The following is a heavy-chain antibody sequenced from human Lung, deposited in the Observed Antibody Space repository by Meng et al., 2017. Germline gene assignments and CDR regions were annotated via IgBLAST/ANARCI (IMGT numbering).Heavy chain of an antibody. CDR2: IWYDGSNK. CDR3: ARGGWYSSSSRVDY. V-gene: IGHV3-33*01. CDR1: GFTFSSYG. Sequence: LVGSGGDVVPPGRCLRLSCAASGFTFSSYGMHWVRQAPGKGLEWVAVIWYDGSNKYYADSVKGRFTISRDNSKNTLYLQMNSLRAEDTAVYYCARGGWYSSSSRVDYWGQGTLVTVSS. D-gene: IGHD6-13*01. J-gene: IGHJ4*02.